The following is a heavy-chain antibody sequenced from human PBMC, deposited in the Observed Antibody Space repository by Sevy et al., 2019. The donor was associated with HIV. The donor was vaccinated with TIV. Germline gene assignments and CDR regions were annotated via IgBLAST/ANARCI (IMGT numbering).Heavy chain of an antibody. Sequence: SETLSLTCTVSGVSISPYYWAWIRQPPGKGLECIGFSGSTNYNPSLKTRLTTSVDTSKNQFSLKLSSVTAADTAIYYCARGGPNQHQLDYFDYWGQGTLVTVSS. D-gene: IGHD1-1*01. J-gene: IGHJ4*02. CDR1: GVSISPYY. CDR2: SGST. V-gene: IGHV4-59*01. CDR3: ARGGPNQHQLDYFDY.